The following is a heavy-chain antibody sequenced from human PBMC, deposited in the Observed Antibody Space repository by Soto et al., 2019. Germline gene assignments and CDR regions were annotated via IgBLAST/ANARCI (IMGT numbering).Heavy chain of an antibody. CDR2: ISSGSDYI. CDR3: ARSPGGDAFNV. D-gene: IGHD2-15*01. Sequence: EVQLVESGGGLVKPGGSLRLSCAASGFTFSSYSMNWVRQAPGKGLEWVSSISSGSDYIFYADSVKGRFTISGDNAKNSLFLQMNSLTAEVAVVYYCARSPGGDAFNVWGHGAVVTVSS. J-gene: IGHJ3*01. CDR1: GFTFSSYS. V-gene: IGHV3-21*01.